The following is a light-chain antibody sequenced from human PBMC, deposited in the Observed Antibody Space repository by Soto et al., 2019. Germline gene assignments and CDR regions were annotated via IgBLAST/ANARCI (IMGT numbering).Light chain of an antibody. V-gene: IGLV1-47*01. CDR1: TSNIGSNY. J-gene: IGLJ1*01. CDR2: INN. CDR3: AAWDDSSREV. Sequence: QSALTQPPSASGTPGQRATISCSGSTSNIGSNYVYWYQQLPGSAPKLLIYINNQRPSGVPDRFSGSKSGTSASLAISGLRSEVEADYYCAAWDDSSREVFGTGTKVTVL.